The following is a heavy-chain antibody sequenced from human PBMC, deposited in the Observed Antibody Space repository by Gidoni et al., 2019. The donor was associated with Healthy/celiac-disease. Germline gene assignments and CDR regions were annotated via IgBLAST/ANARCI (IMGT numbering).Heavy chain of an antibody. CDR3: VMGYCSGGSCYYYYGMDV. Sequence: QVQLVQSGAEVKKPGSSVKVSCKASGGTFSSYTLSWVRQAPGQGREWMGRIIPILGIANYAQKFQGRVTITADKSTSTAYMELSSLRSEDTAVYYCVMGYCSGGSCYYYYGMDVWGQGTTVTVSS. D-gene: IGHD2-15*01. V-gene: IGHV1-69*02. CDR1: GGTFSSYT. CDR2: IIPILGIA. J-gene: IGHJ6*02.